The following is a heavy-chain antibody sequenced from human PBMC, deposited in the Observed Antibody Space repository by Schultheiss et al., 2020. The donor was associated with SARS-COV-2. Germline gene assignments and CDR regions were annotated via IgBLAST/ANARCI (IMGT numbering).Heavy chain of an antibody. CDR1: GYTFTGYY. Sequence: ASVKVSCKASGYTFTGYYMHWVRQAPGQGLEWMGRINPNSGDTGYAQKWQGRVTMTRNTSISTAYMELSSLRSEDTAVYYCATDGERYCSGGSCSPAFDYWGQGTLVTVSS. V-gene: IGHV1-2*06. D-gene: IGHD2-15*01. CDR3: ATDGERYCSGGSCSPAFDY. J-gene: IGHJ4*02. CDR2: INPNSGDT.